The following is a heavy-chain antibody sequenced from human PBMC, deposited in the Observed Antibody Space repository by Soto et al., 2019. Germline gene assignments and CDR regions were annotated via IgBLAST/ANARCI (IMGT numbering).Heavy chain of an antibody. D-gene: IGHD6-6*01. J-gene: IGHJ6*03. V-gene: IGHV1-69*02. CDR1: GGTFSSYT. CDR2: IIPILGIA. Sequence: ASVKVSCKASGGTFSSYTISWVRQAPGQGLEWMGRIIPILGIANYAQKFQGRVTITADKSTSTAYIELSSLRSKDSAEYYCASHDDISSDPDYYYYYYMDVWGKVTTVTV. CDR3: ASHDDISSDPDYYYYYYMDV.